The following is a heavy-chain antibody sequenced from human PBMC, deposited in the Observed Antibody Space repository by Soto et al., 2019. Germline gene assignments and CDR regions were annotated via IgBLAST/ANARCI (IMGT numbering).Heavy chain of an antibody. D-gene: IGHD6-19*01. CDR2: ISGSGGST. CDR3: AKPDSSGWSTLAFDI. Sequence: GGSLRLSCAASGLTFSSYAMSWVRQAPGKGLEWVSAISGSGGSTYYADSVKGRFTISRDNSKNTLYLQMNSLRAEDTAVYYCAKPDSSGWSTLAFDIWGQGTMVTVSS. CDR1: GLTFSSYA. V-gene: IGHV3-23*01. J-gene: IGHJ3*02.